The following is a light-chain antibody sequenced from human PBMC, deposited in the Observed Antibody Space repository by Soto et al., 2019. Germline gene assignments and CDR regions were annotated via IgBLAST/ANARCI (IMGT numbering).Light chain of an antibody. Sequence: QSALTQPASVSGSPGQSITISCTGTSSDIGRYNYVSWYQHSPGKAPKLIIYDVSDRPSGVSNRFSGSKSGTTASLTISGLQAEDEADYYCRSYTSSDTMMFGGGTKLTVL. CDR1: SSDIGRYNY. J-gene: IGLJ3*02. CDR3: RSYTSSDTMM. V-gene: IGLV2-14*03. CDR2: DVS.